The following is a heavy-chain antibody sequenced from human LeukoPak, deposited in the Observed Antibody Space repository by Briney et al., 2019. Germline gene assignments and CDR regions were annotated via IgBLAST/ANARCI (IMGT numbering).Heavy chain of an antibody. CDR1: GYTFTRYG. CDR2: IIPIFGTA. CDR3: AREGYIAAAGYFDY. Sequence: ASVTVSCTASGYTFTRYGINWVRQAPGQGLEWMGGIIPIFGTANYAQKFQGRVTITADKSTSTAYMELSSLRSEDTAVYYCAREGYIAAAGYFDYWGQGTLVTVSS. V-gene: IGHV1-69*06. J-gene: IGHJ4*02. D-gene: IGHD6-13*01.